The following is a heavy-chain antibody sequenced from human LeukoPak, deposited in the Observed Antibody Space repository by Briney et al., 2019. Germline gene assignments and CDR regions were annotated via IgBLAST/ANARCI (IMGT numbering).Heavy chain of an antibody. CDR1: GVTVGSNY. V-gene: IGHV3-66*01. CDR2: VYSDGTT. CDR3: ARERARALAYGMDV. J-gene: IGHJ6*02. Sequence: PGGSLRLSCVVSGVTVGSNYMCWVRQAPGKGLEWVSIVYSDGTTNYADSVKGRFTISRDNTKNTLYLQMNSLRAEDTAVYYCARERARALAYGMDVWGQGTTVTVSS.